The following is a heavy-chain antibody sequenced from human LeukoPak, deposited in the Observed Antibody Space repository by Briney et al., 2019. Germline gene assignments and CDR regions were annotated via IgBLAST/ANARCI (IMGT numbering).Heavy chain of an antibody. J-gene: IGHJ4*02. V-gene: IGHV1-18*01. CDR1: GYTFTSYG. D-gene: IGHD3-3*01. CDR3: ARGPQVRFLEWVPYYFDY. Sequence: ASVKVSCKASGYTFTSYGISWVRQAPGQGLEWMGWISAYNGNTNYAQKLQGRVTMTTDTSTSTAYMELRSLRSDDTAVYYCARGPQVRFLEWVPYYFDYWGQGTLVTVSS. CDR2: ISAYNGNT.